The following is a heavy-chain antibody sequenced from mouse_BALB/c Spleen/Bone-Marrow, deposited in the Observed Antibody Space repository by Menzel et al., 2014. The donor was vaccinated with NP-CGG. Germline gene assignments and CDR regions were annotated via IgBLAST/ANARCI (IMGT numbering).Heavy chain of an antibody. V-gene: IGHV1S81*02. D-gene: IGHD1-1*01. CDR2: INPSNGGT. Sequence: QVQLKQSGAELVKPGASVKLSCKASGYTFTSYYMYWVKQRPGQGLEWIGEINPSNGGTDFNEKFKSKATLTVDKSSNTAYVQLSSLTSEDSAVYHGTRSNYGYWFFDVWGAGTTVTVSS. J-gene: IGHJ1*01. CDR1: GYTFTSYY. CDR3: TRSNYGYWFFDV.